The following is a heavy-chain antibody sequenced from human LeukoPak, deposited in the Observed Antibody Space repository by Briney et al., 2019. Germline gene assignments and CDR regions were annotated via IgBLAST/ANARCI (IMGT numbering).Heavy chain of an antibody. CDR1: GGSISSYY. CDR2: IYYTGAT. D-gene: IGHD6-13*01. V-gene: IGHV4-59*08. J-gene: IGHJ5*02. CDR3: ARLRRSWAAAGTLNWFDP. Sequence: PSETLSLTCTVSGGSISSYYWTWIRQPPGKGLEWIGYIYYTGATSYNPSLKSRVTISVDTSKNQFSLKLSSVTAADTAVYYCARLRRSWAAAGTLNWFDPWGQGTLVTVSS.